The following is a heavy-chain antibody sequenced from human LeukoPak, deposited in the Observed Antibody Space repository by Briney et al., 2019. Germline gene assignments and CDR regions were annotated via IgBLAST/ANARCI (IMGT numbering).Heavy chain of an antibody. D-gene: IGHD5-12*01. J-gene: IGHJ5*01. CDR2: IKQDGSEK. CDR3: ARGISADYDYNWFDS. Sequence: PGGSLRLSCAASGFTFSSYWMSWVRQAPGKGLEWVANIKQDGSEKYYVDSVKGRFTISRDNAKNSLYLQMNSLRAEDTAVYFCARGISADYDYNWFDSWGQGILVTVSS. V-gene: IGHV3-7*03. CDR1: GFTFSSYW.